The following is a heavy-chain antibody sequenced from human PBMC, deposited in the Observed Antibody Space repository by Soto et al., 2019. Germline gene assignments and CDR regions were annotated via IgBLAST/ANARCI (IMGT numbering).Heavy chain of an antibody. V-gene: IGHV4-59*01. Sequence: QVQLQESGPGLVKPSETLSLTCTVSGGSISSYYWSWIRQPPGKGLEWIGYIYYSGRTNYNPSLKSRVTISVDTSKTQFSLKLSSVTAADTAVYYCAGGYCSSTSCYIWDNWFDPWGQGTLVTVSS. D-gene: IGHD2-2*02. CDR1: GGSISSYY. J-gene: IGHJ5*02. CDR3: AGGYCSSTSCYIWDNWFDP. CDR2: IYYSGRT.